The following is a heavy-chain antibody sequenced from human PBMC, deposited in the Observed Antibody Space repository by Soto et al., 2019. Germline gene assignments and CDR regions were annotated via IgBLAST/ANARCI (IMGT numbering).Heavy chain of an antibody. J-gene: IGHJ5*02. CDR2: ISSSSYI. Sequence: GGSLRLSCAASGFTFSSYSMNWVRQAPGKGLEWVSSISSSSYIYYADSVKGRFTISRDNAKNSLYLQMNSLRAEDTAVYYCARDYSDYDFWSGYYHNWFDPWGQGTLVTVSS. V-gene: IGHV3-21*01. D-gene: IGHD3-3*01. CDR1: GFTFSSYS. CDR3: ARDYSDYDFWSGYYHNWFDP.